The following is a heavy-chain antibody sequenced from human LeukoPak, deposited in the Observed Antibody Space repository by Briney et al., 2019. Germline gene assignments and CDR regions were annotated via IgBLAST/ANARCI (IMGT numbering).Heavy chain of an antibody. J-gene: IGHJ4*02. V-gene: IGHV3-23*01. D-gene: IGHD5-12*01. CDR1: RFTFNSYA. CDR3: ARNENSGWGYFDY. Sequence: GWTLRLSCAASRFTFNSYAMSWVRQAPGKGLEWVSVIGGSNGITFYVGSVKGRFTISRDNSKDTLYLQMNSLRAEDTAVYYCARNENSGWGYFDYWGQGTLVTVSS. CDR2: IGGSNGIT.